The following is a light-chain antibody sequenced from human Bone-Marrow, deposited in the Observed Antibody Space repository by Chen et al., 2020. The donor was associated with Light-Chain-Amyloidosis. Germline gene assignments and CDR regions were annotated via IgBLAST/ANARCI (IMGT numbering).Light chain of an antibody. Sequence: YELTQPHSVSVYPGQTARLSCSGDDVQTKYAYWYQQKPGPAPVLVIHRDTERPSGISERFSGSISGTTATLTISGVQAEDEADYHCQSADSSGTYEVIFGGGTKLTVL. CDR3: QSADSSGTYEVI. CDR1: DVQTKY. J-gene: IGLJ2*01. CDR2: RDT. V-gene: IGLV3-25*03.